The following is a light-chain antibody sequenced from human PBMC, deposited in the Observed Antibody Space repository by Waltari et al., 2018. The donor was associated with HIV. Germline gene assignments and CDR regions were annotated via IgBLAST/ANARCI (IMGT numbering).Light chain of an antibody. CDR3: QAWASDTAV. Sequence: SYHLTQPPPGSVSQGQTAAITSSGRKLGDTYTSWYQRKAGQAPVLLIYQDARRPSGISERFSGSSSGDTATLAIYGAQAGDEADYFCQAWASDTAVFGGGTTLTVL. CDR1: KLGDTY. CDR2: QDA. J-gene: IGLJ2*01. V-gene: IGLV3-1*01.